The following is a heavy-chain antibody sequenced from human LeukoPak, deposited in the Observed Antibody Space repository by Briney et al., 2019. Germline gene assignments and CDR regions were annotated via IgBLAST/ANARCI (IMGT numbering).Heavy chain of an antibody. CDR1: GGSISSYY. CDR3: ARDAYCSSTSCPFIIPPHYYFDY. Sequence: SETLSLTCTVPGGSISSYYWSWIRQPAGKGLEWIGRIYTSGSTNYNPSLKSRVTMSVDTSKNQFSLKLSSVTAADTAVYYCARDAYCSSTSCPFIIPPHYYFDYWGQGTLVTVSS. D-gene: IGHD2-2*01. V-gene: IGHV4-4*07. CDR2: IYTSGST. J-gene: IGHJ4*02.